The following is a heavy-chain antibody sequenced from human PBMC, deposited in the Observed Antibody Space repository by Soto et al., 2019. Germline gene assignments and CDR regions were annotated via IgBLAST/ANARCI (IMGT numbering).Heavy chain of an antibody. Sequence: SQTLSLTCAISGDSVSSNTASWNWIRQSPSRGLEWLGRTYFRSKWYNDYAVSVKSRIIINPDTSNNQFSLQLNSETPGDTAVYFCAKGDNLGPKTGYAFDPWGQGIMVTVSS. J-gene: IGHJ5*02. CDR3: AKGDNLGPKTGYAFDP. V-gene: IGHV6-1*01. CDR2: TYFRSKWYN. CDR1: GDSVSSNTAS. D-gene: IGHD5-12*01.